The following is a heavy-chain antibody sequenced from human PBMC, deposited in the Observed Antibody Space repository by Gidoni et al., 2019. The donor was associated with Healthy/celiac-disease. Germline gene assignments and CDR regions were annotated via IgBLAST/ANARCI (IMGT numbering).Heavy chain of an antibody. J-gene: IGHJ3*02. CDR2: IYYSGSP. D-gene: IGHD1-26*01. CDR3: ARRDPGSYGAFDI. V-gene: IGHV4-39*01. Sequence: QLQLQESGPGLVKPSETLSLTCTVSGCSLSSSSYFWCWIRQPPGKGLEWIGSIYYSGSPYYNPSLKSRVTISVDTSKNQFSLKLSSVTAADTAVYYCARRDPGSYGAFDIWGQGTMVTVSS. CDR1: GCSLSSSSYF.